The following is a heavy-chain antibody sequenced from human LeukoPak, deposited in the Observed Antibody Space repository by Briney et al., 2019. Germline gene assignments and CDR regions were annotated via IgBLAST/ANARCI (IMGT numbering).Heavy chain of an antibody. D-gene: IGHD6-13*01. CDR2: ISSTSIYT. Sequence: GGSLRLSCAASGFTFSDYYMSWIRWAPGKGLEWVSDISSTSIYTNYADSVKGRFTISRDNAKNSLYLQMNSLRAEDTAVYYCAREDGYSSSWYSDYWGQGTLVTVSS. CDR3: AREDGYSSSWYSDY. CDR1: GFTFSDYY. J-gene: IGHJ4*02. V-gene: IGHV3-11*05.